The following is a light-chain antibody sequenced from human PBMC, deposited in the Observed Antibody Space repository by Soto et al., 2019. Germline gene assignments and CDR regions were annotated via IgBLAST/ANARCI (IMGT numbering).Light chain of an antibody. Sequence: EIVMTQSPATLSLSPGERATLSCRASQSVGSDLAWYQQKPGQAPRLLIYGASTRATGIPARFSGSGSGTEFTLTNSSLQSEDFALYYCQQYNNWPPWTFGQGTKVEIK. CDR2: GAS. J-gene: IGKJ1*01. CDR3: QQYNNWPPWT. V-gene: IGKV3-15*01. CDR1: QSVGSD.